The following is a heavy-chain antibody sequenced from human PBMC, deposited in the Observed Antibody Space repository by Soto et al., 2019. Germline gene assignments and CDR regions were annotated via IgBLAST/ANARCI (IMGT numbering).Heavy chain of an antibody. CDR3: AKDPDYGSGSYYNRFDY. D-gene: IGHD3-10*01. CDR2: ISGSGGST. J-gene: IGHJ4*02. CDR1: GFTFSSYA. V-gene: IGHV3-23*01. Sequence: GGSLRLSCAASGFTFSSYAMSWVRQAPGKGLEWVSAISGSGGSTYYADSVKGRFTISRDNSKNTLYLQMNSLRAEDTAVYYCAKDPDYGSGSYYNRFDYWGQGTLVTVSS.